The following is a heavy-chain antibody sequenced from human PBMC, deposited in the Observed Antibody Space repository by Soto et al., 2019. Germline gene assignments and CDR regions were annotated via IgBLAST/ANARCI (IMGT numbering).Heavy chain of an antibody. D-gene: IGHD6-13*01. CDR2: MNPNSGNT. Sequence: ASVKVSCKASGYTFTSYDINWLRQATGQGLEWMGWMNPNSGNTGYAQKFQGRVTMTRNTSISTAYMELSSLRSEDTAVYYCARGPYHSSSWPFNDYWGQGTLVTVSS. CDR1: GYTFTSYD. V-gene: IGHV1-8*01. CDR3: ARGPYHSSSWPFNDY. J-gene: IGHJ4*02.